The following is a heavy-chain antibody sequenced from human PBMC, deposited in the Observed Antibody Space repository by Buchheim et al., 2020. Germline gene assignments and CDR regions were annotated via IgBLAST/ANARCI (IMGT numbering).Heavy chain of an antibody. D-gene: IGHD5-18*01. Sequence: QLQLQESGPGLVKPSETLSLTCTVSGGSMSSSDYHWGWIRQPPGKGLEWIGSLFYTGTTYFNPSLKSRVTISVDTSKHHFSLRLTSVTAADAAVYFCARGPVDAAMILDYYFDFWGQGTL. CDR1: GGSMSSSDYH. CDR2: LFYTGTT. V-gene: IGHV4-39*07. CDR3: ARGPVDAAMILDYYFDF. J-gene: IGHJ4*02.